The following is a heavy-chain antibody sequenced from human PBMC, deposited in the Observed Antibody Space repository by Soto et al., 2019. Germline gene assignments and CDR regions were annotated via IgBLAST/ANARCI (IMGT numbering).Heavy chain of an antibody. Sequence: EVQLVESGGGLVKPGGSLSLSCEASGFTFSSYWMHWVRQAPGKGRVWVSRINSDGSSTSYADSVKGRFTISRDNAKNTLYLQMNSLRAEDTAVYYCARDSTTATRDPLGYYGMDVWGQGTTVTVSS. D-gene: IGHD4-17*01. CDR2: INSDGSST. CDR3: ARDSTTATRDPLGYYGMDV. CDR1: GFTFSSYW. J-gene: IGHJ6*02. V-gene: IGHV3-74*01.